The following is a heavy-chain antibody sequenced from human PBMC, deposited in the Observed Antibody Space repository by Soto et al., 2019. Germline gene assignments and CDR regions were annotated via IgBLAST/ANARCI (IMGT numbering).Heavy chain of an antibody. CDR1: GDSVSSNGAT. J-gene: IGHJ3*02. V-gene: IGHV6-1*01. CDR2: TYHRSSWYS. Sequence: QTLSLTCGISGDSVSSNGATWSWIRQSPSRGLEWLGRTYHRSSWYSDYAVSVKSRITINADTSKNQFSLQLNSVTPEDTAVYYCARKTTVAGHAFDIWGQGTMVTVSS. CDR3: ARKTTVAGHAFDI. D-gene: IGHD6-19*01.